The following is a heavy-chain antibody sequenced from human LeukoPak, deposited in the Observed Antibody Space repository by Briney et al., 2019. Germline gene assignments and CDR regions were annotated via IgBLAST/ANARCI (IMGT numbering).Heavy chain of an antibody. CDR3: ATGSKIVPASRPHCYYDRTRVGGSAFDI. V-gene: IGHV4-34*01. D-gene: IGHD3-10*01. Sequence: SETLSLTCAVDGGSFSGYYWSLIRQPPGKGLEWIGEINHSGSTNYNPSLKSRVTISVDASKNQFSLKLRSVTAADTAVYYCATGSKIVPASRPHCYYDRTRVGGSAFDIWGQGTMVTVSS. CDR1: GGSFSGYY. J-gene: IGHJ3*02. CDR2: INHSGST.